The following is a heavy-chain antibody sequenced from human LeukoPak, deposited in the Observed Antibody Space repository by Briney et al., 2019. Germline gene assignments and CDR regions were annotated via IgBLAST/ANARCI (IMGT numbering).Heavy chain of an antibody. V-gene: IGHV3-23*01. J-gene: IGHJ4*02. CDR3: AKDRGGRDGYNELDY. CDR2: ISGSGGSA. CDR1: GFTFSSYA. D-gene: IGHD5-24*01. Sequence: PGGSLRLSCAASGFTFSSYAMSWVRQAPGKGLEWVSGISGSGGSAYYADSVKGRFTISRDNSKNTLYLQMNSLRVEDTAVYYCAKDRGGRDGYNELDYWGQGTLVTVSS.